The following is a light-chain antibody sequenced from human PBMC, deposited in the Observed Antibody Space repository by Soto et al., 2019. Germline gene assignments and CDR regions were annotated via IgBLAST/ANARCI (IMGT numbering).Light chain of an antibody. CDR1: ERISDY. Sequence: DIQMTQSPSSLSASVGDRVTISCRASERISDYLAWYQQKPGKAPKLLIHTASSLRSGVPSRFSGSGSGTDFTLTIDSLQPEDFATYFCQQTNTAPWTFGQGTKVDI. V-gene: IGKV1-39*01. CDR2: TAS. CDR3: QQTNTAPWT. J-gene: IGKJ1*01.